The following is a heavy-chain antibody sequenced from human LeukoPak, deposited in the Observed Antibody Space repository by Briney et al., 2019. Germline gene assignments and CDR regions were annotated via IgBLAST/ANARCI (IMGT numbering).Heavy chain of an antibody. CDR2: INPNNGGT. CDR3: SRDLTAVTSGDY. J-gene: IGHJ4*02. D-gene: IGHD4-11*01. V-gene: IGHV1-2*02. CDR1: GYTFTGYY. Sequence: ASVKVSCKASGYTFTGYYIHWVRQAPGQGLEWVAWINPNNGGTAYAQNFQGRVTLTSDKSISTVYMEQSGLRSDDTAVYFCSRDLTAVTSGDYWGQGTVVTVSS.